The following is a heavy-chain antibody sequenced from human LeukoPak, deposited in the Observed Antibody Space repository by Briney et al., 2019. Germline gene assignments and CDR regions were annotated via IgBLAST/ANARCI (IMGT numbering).Heavy chain of an antibody. CDR1: GGTFSSYA. CDR3: ARGPGGAYDSSGYYYPDY. Sequence: SVKVSCKASGGTFSSYAISWVRQAPGQGLEWMGGIIPIFGTANYAQKFQGRVTITADESTSTAYMELSSLRSEDTAVYYCARGPGGAYDSSGYYYPDYWGQGTLVTVSS. J-gene: IGHJ4*02. D-gene: IGHD3-22*01. CDR2: IIPIFGTA. V-gene: IGHV1-69*13.